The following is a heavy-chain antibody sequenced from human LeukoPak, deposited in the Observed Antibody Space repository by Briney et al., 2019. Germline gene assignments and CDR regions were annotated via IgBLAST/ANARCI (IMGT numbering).Heavy chain of an antibody. CDR3: ARQYYDSTGYYYFDN. CDR2: MYYSGST. Sequence: SETLSLTCTVSGDAITGSSYYWGWIRQPPGKGLEWIGSMYYSGSTFSNPSLRSRVNMSADTSKNQFSLKLSSVTAADTAVYYSARQYYDSTGYYYFDNWGQGTQVTVSS. D-gene: IGHD3-22*01. J-gene: IGHJ4*02. V-gene: IGHV4-39*01. CDR1: GDAITGSSYY.